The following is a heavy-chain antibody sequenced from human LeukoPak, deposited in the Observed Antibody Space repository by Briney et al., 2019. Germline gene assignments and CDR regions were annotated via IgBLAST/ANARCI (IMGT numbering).Heavy chain of an antibody. Sequence: TSGTLSLTCVVSGGSIISRNWWSWVRQAPGKGLEWIGEISHSGSTNYNPSLKSRVTLSVDKSKNQFSLKLSSVTAADTAVYYCARSYSGQQLVSFWGQGTLVTVSS. D-gene: IGHD6-13*01. J-gene: IGHJ4*02. V-gene: IGHV4-4*02. CDR2: ISHSGST. CDR1: GGSIISRNW. CDR3: ARSYSGQQLVSF.